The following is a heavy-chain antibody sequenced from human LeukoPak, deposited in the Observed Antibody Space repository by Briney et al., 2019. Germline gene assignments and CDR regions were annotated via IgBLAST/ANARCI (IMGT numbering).Heavy chain of an antibody. CDR2: TSYDGTTE. J-gene: IGHJ1*01. D-gene: IGHD3-22*01. CDR1: GFTFSSYT. V-gene: IGHV3-30*04. CDR3: ARGQYYFDSGGYYLY. Sequence: PGRSLRLSCAASGFTFSSYTMHWVRQAPGKGLEWVAVTSYDGTTEYYAGSVKGRFTISRDNSKNTLILQMNSLRTDDTAVYYCARGQYYFDSGGYYLYWGQGTLVTVSS.